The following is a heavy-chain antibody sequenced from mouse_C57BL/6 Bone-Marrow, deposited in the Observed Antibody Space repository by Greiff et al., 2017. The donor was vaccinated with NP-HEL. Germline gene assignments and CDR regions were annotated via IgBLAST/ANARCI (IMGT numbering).Heavy chain of an antibody. D-gene: IGHD6-5*01. CDR2: IYPGSGNT. J-gene: IGHJ2*01. CDR3: AREGLSLYYFGY. Sequence: VQLQQSGPELVKPGASVKISCKASGYSFTSYYIHWVKQRPGQGLEWIGWIYPGSGNTKYNEKFKGKATLTADTSSSTAYMQLSSLTSGDSAVYYCAREGLSLYYFGYWGQGTTLTVSS. CDR1: GYSFTSYY. V-gene: IGHV1-66*01.